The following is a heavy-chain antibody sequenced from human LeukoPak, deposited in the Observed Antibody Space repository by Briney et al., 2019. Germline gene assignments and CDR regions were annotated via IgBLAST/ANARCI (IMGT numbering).Heavy chain of an antibody. CDR2: ISYDGINK. V-gene: IGHV3-30-3*01. Sequence: PGGSLRLSCAASGFTFSGYPMHWVRQAPGKGLEWVTFISYDGINKYYADSVKGRFTISRDNSKNTLYLQMNSLRTEDTAVYYCARDQAYFDYWGQGTLVTVSS. J-gene: IGHJ4*02. CDR1: GFTFSGYP. CDR3: ARDQAYFDY.